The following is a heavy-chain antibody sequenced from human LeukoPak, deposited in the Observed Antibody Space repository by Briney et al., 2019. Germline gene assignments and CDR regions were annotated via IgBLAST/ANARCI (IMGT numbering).Heavy chain of an antibody. CDR3: ASSVDTAMAHTPNWFDP. J-gene: IGHJ5*02. CDR2: IIPIFGTA. D-gene: IGHD5-18*01. CDR1: GGTFSSYA. V-gene: IGHV1-69*06. Sequence: SVKVSCKASGGTFSSYAISWVRQAPGQGLEWMGGIIPIFGTANYAQKFQGRVTITADKSTSTAYMELSSLRSEDTAVYYCASSVDTAMAHTPNWFDPWGQGTLVTVSS.